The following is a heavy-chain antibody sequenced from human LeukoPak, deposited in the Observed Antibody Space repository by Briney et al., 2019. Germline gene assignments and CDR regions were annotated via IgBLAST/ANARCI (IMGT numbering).Heavy chain of an antibody. V-gene: IGHV4-61*02. J-gene: IGHJ5*02. D-gene: IGHD3-10*01. CDR3: ARGGYYGSGNDFRFDP. CDR2: VYTSGST. CDR1: GGSISSDNYS. Sequence: PSETLSLTCTVSGGSISSDNYSWSWTRQPAGKGLEWIGRVYTSGSTNYNPSLKSRVTISVDTSKNQFSLKLSSVTAADTAVYYCARGGYYGSGNDFRFDPWGQGTLVTVSS.